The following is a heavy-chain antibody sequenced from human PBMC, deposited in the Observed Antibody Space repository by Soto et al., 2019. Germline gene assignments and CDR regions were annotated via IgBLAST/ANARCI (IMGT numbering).Heavy chain of an antibody. CDR1: GFTFSSYW. D-gene: IGHD2-2*01. Sequence: PGGSLRLSCAASGFTFSSYWMHWVRQAPGKGLVWVSRINSDGSSTSYADSVKGRFTISRDNAKNTLYLQMNSLRAEDTAVYYCARGGYIVLVPAAVGWFDPWGQGTLVTVSS. CDR3: ARGGYIVLVPAAVGWFDP. V-gene: IGHV3-74*01. J-gene: IGHJ5*02. CDR2: INSDGSST.